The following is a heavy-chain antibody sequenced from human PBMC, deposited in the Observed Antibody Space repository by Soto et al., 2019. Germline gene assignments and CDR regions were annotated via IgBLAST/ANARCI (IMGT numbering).Heavy chain of an antibody. V-gene: IGHV1-69*12. CDR2: IIPSFDTA. J-gene: IGHJ6*02. CDR1: GGTFSSYA. CDR3: ASHGITGTWVYYYGMDV. D-gene: IGHD1-7*01. Sequence: QVQLVQSGAEVKKPGSSVKVSCKASGGTFSSYAISWVRQAPGQGLEWMGGIIPSFDTADYAQKFQGRVTITADEYTSTAYMELGSLRSEDTAVYYCASHGITGTWVYYYGMDVWGQGTTVTVSS.